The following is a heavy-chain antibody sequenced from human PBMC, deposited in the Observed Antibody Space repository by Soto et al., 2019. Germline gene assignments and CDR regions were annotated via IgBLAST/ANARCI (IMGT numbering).Heavy chain of an antibody. CDR2: ISYDGSNK. CDR3: ARPKWEQPSRY. D-gene: IGHD1-26*01. V-gene: IGHV3-30-3*01. J-gene: IGHJ4*02. Sequence: QVQLVESGGGVVQPGRSLRLSCAASGFTFSSYAMHWVRQAPGKGLEWVAVISYDGSNKYYADSVKGRFTISRDNSKNTLYLQMNSLRAEDTAVYYCARPKWEQPSRYWGQGTLVTVSS. CDR1: GFTFSSYA.